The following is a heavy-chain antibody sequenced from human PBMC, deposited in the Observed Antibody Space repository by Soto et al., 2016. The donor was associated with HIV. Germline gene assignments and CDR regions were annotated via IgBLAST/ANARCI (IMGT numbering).Heavy chain of an antibody. D-gene: IGHD6-19*01. J-gene: IGHJ4*02. CDR3: ARSGYSSGWYFVPYFDY. Sequence: QVQLQESGPGLVKPSETLSLTCAVSGYSISSGYYWGWIRQPPGKGLEWIGSIYHSGSTYYNPSLKSRVTISVDTSKNQFSLKLSSVTAADTAVYYCARSGYSSGWYFVPYFDYWGQGTLVTVSS. CDR1: GYSISSGYY. CDR2: IYHSGST. V-gene: IGHV4-38-2*01.